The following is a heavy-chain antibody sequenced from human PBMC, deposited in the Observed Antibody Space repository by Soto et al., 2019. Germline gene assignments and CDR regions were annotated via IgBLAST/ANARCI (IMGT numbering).Heavy chain of an antibody. V-gene: IGHV1-18*04. CDR2: ISAYNGNT. J-gene: IGHJ4*02. D-gene: IGHD2-8*01. Sequence: ASVKVSCKASGYTFTSYGISWVRQAPGQGLEWMGWISAYNGNTNYAQKLQGRVTMTTDTSTSTAYMELRSLRSDDTAVYYCARALGCTNGVCYYYFDYWGQGTLVTSPQ. CDR1: GYTFTSYG. CDR3: ARALGCTNGVCYYYFDY.